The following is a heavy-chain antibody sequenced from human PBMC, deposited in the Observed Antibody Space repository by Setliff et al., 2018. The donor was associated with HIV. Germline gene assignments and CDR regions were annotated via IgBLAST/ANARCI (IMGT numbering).Heavy chain of an antibody. V-gene: IGHV4-61*02. CDR2: IYASGNT. CDR3: ARFSNTLNWFDP. J-gene: IGHJ5*02. D-gene: IGHD4-4*01. Sequence: SETLSLTCNVSGGSISSDSYFWSWIRQPAGKGLEWIGRIYASGNTNYNPSLKSRVTISVDTSKNQFSLKLNSVTAADTAVYYCARFSNTLNWFDPWGQGTLVTVSS. CDR1: GGSISSDSYF.